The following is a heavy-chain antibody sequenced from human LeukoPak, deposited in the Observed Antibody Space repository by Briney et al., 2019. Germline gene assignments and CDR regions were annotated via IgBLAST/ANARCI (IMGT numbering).Heavy chain of an antibody. CDR2: IYYTGST. Sequence: SETLSLTCTVSGDSVSSSNYYWGWTRQPPGKGLEWIASIYYTGSTYYSPSLKSRVTISVDTSKNQLSLKLRFVTAADSAVYYCAAYQGPFDQWGQGTLVTVSS. CDR3: AAYQGPFDQ. CDR1: GDSVSSSNYY. J-gene: IGHJ4*02. D-gene: IGHD3-16*01. V-gene: IGHV4-39*01.